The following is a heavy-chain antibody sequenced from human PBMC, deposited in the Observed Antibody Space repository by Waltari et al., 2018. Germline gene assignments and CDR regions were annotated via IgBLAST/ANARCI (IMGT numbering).Heavy chain of an antibody. CDR1: GYTFTGYY. V-gene: IGHV1-2*02. CDR2: ITPTSGGT. D-gene: IGHD3-22*01. J-gene: IGHJ4*02. Sequence: QVQLVQSGAEVKKPGASVKVSCKASGYTFTGYYMHWVRQAPGQGLEWMGWITPTSGGTNYAQKFQGRVTMTRYTSISTAYMELSRLRSDDTAVYYCARDPDDRARLLDYWGQGTLVTVSS. CDR3: ARDPDDRARLLDY.